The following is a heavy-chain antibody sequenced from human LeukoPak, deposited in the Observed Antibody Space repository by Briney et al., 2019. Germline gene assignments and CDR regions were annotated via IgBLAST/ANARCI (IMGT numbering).Heavy chain of an antibody. Sequence: SETLSLTCTVSGDSISSYYWSWIRQPAGKGLEWIGRIYASGSTNYNPSLKSRVTMSLDTSKNQFSLNLSSVTAADTAVYYCARKALPGNWFDPWGQGTLVSVSS. J-gene: IGHJ5*02. CDR3: ARKALPGNWFDP. CDR1: GDSISSYY. CDR2: IYASGST. V-gene: IGHV4-4*07.